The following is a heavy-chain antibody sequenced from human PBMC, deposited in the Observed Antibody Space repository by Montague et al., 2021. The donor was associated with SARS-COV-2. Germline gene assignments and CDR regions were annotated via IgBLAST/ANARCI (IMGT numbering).Heavy chain of an antibody. Sequence: SETLSLTCTVSGGSISSFYWSWFRQPPGKGLEWIGYISDSGSTNYNPSLTSRVTMSVDTSKNQFSLKLSSVTAADTAVYYCARERYSFSLTRGSTWFDPWGQGTLVTVSS. D-gene: IGHD3-9*01. J-gene: IGHJ5*02. CDR1: GGSISSFY. CDR2: ISDSGST. CDR3: ARERYSFSLTRGSTWFDP. V-gene: IGHV4-59*12.